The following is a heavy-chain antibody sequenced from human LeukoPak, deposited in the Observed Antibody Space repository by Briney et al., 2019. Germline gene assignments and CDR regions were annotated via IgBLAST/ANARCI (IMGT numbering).Heavy chain of an antibody. J-gene: IGHJ3*02. CDR3: ARDLGWYEPFDI. CDR2: ISSSSSTI. D-gene: IGHD6-19*01. Sequence: PPGGSLRLSCAASGFTFSSYSMNWVRQAPGKGLEWVSYISSSSSTIYYADSVKGRFTISGDNAKNSLYLQMNSLRAEDTAVYYCARDLGWYEPFDIWGQGTMVAVSS. CDR1: GFTFSSYS. V-gene: IGHV3-48*01.